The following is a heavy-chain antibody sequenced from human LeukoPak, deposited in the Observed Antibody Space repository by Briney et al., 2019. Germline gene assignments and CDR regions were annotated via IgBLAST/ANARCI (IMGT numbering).Heavy chain of an antibody. V-gene: IGHV4-34*01. CDR3: ARGRGLGYGRLVTAMYY. D-gene: IGHD2-21*02. CDR2: INHSGST. CDR1: GGSFSGYY. Sequence: PSETLSLTCAVYGGSFSGYYWSWIRQPPGKGLEWIGEINHSGSTNYNPPLKSRVTISVDTSKNQFSLKLSSVTAADTAVYYCARGRGLGYGRLVTAMYYWGQGTLVTVSS. J-gene: IGHJ4*02.